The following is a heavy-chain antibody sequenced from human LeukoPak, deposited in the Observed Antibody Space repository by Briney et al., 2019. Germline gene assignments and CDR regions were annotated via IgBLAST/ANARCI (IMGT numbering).Heavy chain of an antibody. V-gene: IGHV3-11*01. Sequence: GGSLRLSCAASGFTFSDYYMSWIRQAPGKGLEWVSYISSSGSTIYYADSVKGRFTISRDNAKNSLYLQMNSLRAEDTAVYYCAISYSGWDRYNWFDPWGQGTLVTVSS. D-gene: IGHD6-19*01. CDR1: GFTFSDYY. CDR2: ISSSGSTI. J-gene: IGHJ5*02. CDR3: AISYSGWDRYNWFDP.